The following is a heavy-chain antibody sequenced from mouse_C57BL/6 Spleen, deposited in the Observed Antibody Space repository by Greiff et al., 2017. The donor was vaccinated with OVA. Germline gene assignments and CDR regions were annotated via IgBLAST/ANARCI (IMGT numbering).Heavy chain of an antibody. D-gene: IGHD1-1*01. CDR1: GYTFTDYE. Sequence: QVQLQQSGAELVRPGASVTLSCKASGYTFTDYEMHWVKQTPVHGLEWIGAIDPETGGTAYNQKFKGKAILTADKSSSTAYMELRSLTSEDSAVYYCTRSPITTVGATGGYYFDYWGQGTTLTVSS. V-gene: IGHV1-15*01. CDR3: TRSPITTVGATGGYYFDY. J-gene: IGHJ2*01. CDR2: IDPETGGT.